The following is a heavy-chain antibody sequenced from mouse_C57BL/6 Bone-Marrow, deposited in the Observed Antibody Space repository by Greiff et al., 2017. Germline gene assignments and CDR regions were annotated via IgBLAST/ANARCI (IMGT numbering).Heavy chain of an antibody. Sequence: QVQLQQSGAELMKPGASVKLSCTATGYTFTGYWIEWVKQRPGHGLEWIGEILPGSGSTNYNEKFKGQATFTADTSSNTAYMQLSSLTTEDSAIYYWARERVFITDWDFDVWGTGTTVTVSS. J-gene: IGHJ1*03. D-gene: IGHD1-1*01. CDR2: ILPGSGST. CDR3: ARERVFITDWDFDV. V-gene: IGHV1-9*01. CDR1: GYTFTGYW.